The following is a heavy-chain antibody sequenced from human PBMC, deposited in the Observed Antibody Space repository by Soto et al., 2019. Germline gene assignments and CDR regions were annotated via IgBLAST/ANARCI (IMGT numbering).Heavy chain of an antibody. CDR3: ARDRVAVAGTLEPHYYYMDV. J-gene: IGHJ6*03. D-gene: IGHD6-19*01. CDR2: ISSSSSYT. CDR1: GFTFSDYY. Sequence: GGSLRLSCAASGFTFSDYYMSWIRQAPGKGLEWVSYISSSSSYTNYADSVKGRFTISRDNAENSLYLQMNSLRAEDTAVYYCARDRVAVAGTLEPHYYYMDVWGKGTTVTVSS. V-gene: IGHV3-11*06.